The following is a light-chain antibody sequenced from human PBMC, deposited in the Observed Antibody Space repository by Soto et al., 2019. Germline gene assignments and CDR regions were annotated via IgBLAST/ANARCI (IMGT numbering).Light chain of an antibody. CDR1: RNVAKW. CDR3: QHYNSYWT. Sequence: DIQMTQSPPTLSASVGDRVSLSCRASRNVAKWLAWFQQKPGGAPKLLIYKASTLKSGVPSRFSGSGSGTEFTLTISSLQPDDFATYYCQHYNSYWTFGQGTKVDIK. V-gene: IGKV1-5*03. J-gene: IGKJ1*01. CDR2: KAS.